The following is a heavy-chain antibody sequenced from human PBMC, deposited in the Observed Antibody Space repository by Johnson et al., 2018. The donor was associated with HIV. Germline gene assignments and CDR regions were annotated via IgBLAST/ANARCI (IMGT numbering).Heavy chain of an antibody. CDR1: GFTVSSNY. J-gene: IGHJ3*02. CDR2: IYSGGST. V-gene: IGHV3-66*01. D-gene: IGHD1-26*01. Sequence: VQLVESGGGLVKPGGSLRLSCAASGFTVSSNYMNWVRQAPGKGLEWVSVIYSGGSTYYADSVKGRFTISRDTSKNTLYLQMNSLRAEDTAVYYCARDRRDDLYSHQVVLRGQNAFDIWGQGTMVTVSS. CDR3: ARDRRDDLYSHQVVLRGQNAFDI.